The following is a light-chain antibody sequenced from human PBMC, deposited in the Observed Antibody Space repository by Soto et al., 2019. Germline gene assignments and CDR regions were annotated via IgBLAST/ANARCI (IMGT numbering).Light chain of an antibody. CDR3: QQYDKLPPVT. CDR1: QDISNY. CDR2: DAS. V-gene: IGKV1-33*01. J-gene: IGKJ3*01. Sequence: DIQMTQSPSSLSASVGDRVTITCQASQDISNYLNWYQQKPVKAPKLLIYDASNVETGVPSRFSGSGTGTDFIFTISSLQPEDIATYYCQQYDKLPPVTFGPGTKVDIK.